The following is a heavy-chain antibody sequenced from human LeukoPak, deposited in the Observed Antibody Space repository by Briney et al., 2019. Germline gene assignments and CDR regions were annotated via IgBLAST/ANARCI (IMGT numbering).Heavy chain of an antibody. Sequence: GGSLRLSCAASGFTFYDYAMHWVRHAPGKGLEWVSGINWNSGSKGYADSVKGRFTISRDNAKNSLYLQMNSLRAEDTALYYCAKDSGYSSFNIDWWGQGTLVTVSS. CDR3: AKDSGYSSFNIDW. D-gene: IGHD6-19*01. CDR1: GFTFYDYA. CDR2: INWNSGSK. J-gene: IGHJ4*02. V-gene: IGHV3-9*01.